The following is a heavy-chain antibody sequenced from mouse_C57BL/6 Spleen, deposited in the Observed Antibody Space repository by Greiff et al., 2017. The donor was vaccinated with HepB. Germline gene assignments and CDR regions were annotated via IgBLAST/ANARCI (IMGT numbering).Heavy chain of an antibody. J-gene: IGHJ2*01. D-gene: IGHD2-3*01. CDR3: SLDPDGYYGY. V-gene: IGHV1-5*01. Sequence: VQLQQSGTVLARPGASVKMSCKTSGYTFTSYWMHWVKQRPGQGLEWIGAIYTGNGDTSYNQKFKGKAKLTADTSASTAYMELSSLTNEDSAVYYCSLDPDGYYGYWGQGTTLTVSS. CDR1: GYTFTSYW. CDR2: IYTGNGDT.